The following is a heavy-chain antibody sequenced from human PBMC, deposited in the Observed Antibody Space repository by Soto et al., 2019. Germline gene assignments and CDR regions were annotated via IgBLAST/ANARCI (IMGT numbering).Heavy chain of an antibody. D-gene: IGHD2-2*01. CDR2: ISYSGST. J-gene: IGHJ4*02. CDR1: GGAISSGGYY. CDR3: ARYYCTSTTCYYFDY. Sequence: PSATLSLTCTVSGGAISSGGYYWSWIRQHPGKGLEWIGYISYSGSTYYNPSLKSRVTLSVDTSKNQFSLKLNSVTAADTAVYYCARYYCTSTTCYYFDYWGQGTLVTVSS. V-gene: IGHV4-31*03.